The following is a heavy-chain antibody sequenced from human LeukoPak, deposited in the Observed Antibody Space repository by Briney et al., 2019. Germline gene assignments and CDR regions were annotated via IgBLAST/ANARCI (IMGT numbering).Heavy chain of an antibody. J-gene: IGHJ4*02. V-gene: IGHV3-11*01. CDR2: IDMSGSTI. D-gene: IGHD6-13*01. Sequence: GGSLRLSCSASGFTFSDCYMGWVRQAPGKGLEWLSYIDMSGSTIYYADSVKGRFTISRDNAKNSLFLQMNNLRAEDTAVYYCAKDILAAGLFFDYWGQGALVTVSS. CDR1: GFTFSDCY. CDR3: AKDILAAGLFFDY.